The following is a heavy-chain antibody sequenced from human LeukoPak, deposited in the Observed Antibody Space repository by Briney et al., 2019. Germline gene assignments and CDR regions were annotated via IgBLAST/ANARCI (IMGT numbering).Heavy chain of an antibody. D-gene: IGHD3-3*01. CDR1: GGSISSSNW. CDR3: ARGITIFGVVMTENWFDP. CDR2: IYHSGST. V-gene: IGHV4-4*02. J-gene: IGHJ5*02. Sequence: PSGTLSLTCAVSGGSISSSNWWSWVRRPPGKGLEWIGEIYHSGSTNYNPSLKSRVTISVDTSKNQFSLKLSSVTAADTAVYYCARGITIFGVVMTENWFDPWGQGTLVTVSS.